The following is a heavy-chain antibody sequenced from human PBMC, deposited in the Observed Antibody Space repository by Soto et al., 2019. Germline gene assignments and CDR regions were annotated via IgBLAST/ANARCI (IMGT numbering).Heavy chain of an antibody. CDR1: GFTFSSYA. J-gene: IGHJ3*02. CDR2: ISYDGSNK. D-gene: IGHD3-22*01. Sequence: QVQLVESGGGVVQPGRSLRLSCAASGFTFSSYAMHWVRQAPGKGLEWVAVISYDGSNKYYADSVKGRFTISRDNSKNTLYLQMNSLRAEDTAVYYCARDPISITMIVVVTAREGDAFDIWGQGTMVTVSS. CDR3: ARDPISITMIVVVTAREGDAFDI. V-gene: IGHV3-30-3*01.